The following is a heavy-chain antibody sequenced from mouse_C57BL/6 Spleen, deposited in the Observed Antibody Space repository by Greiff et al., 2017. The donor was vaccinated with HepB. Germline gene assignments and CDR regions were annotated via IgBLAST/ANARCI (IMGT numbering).Heavy chain of an antibody. D-gene: IGHD2-4*01. J-gene: IGHJ4*01. Sequence: ESGPGILQPSQTLSLTCSFSGFSLSTFGMGVGWIRQPSGKGLEWLAHIWWDDDKYYNPALKSRLTNSKDTSKNQVFLKIANVDTADTATYYCARGRLRQGGYAMDYWGQGTSVTVSS. CDR3: ARGRLRQGGYAMDY. V-gene: IGHV8-8*01. CDR1: GFSLSTFGMG. CDR2: IWWDDDK.